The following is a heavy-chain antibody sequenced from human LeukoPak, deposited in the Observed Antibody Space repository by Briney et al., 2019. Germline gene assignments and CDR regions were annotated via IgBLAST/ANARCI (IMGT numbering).Heavy chain of an antibody. J-gene: IGHJ6*02. Sequence: ASVKVSCKASGYTFTGYYMHWVRQAPGQGLEWMGWINPNSGGTNYAQKFQGRVTMTRDTSISTAYMELSRLRSDDTAVYYCARDVNDFWSGYYTNYGMDVWGQGTTVTVSS. CDR2: INPNSGGT. CDR1: GYTFTGYY. D-gene: IGHD3-3*01. V-gene: IGHV1-2*02. CDR3: ARDVNDFWSGYYTNYGMDV.